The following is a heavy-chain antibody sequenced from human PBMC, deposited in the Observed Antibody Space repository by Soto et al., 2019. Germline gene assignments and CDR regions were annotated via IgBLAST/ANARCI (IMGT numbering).Heavy chain of an antibody. CDR3: TKDSHWAIMSPTHDY. Sequence: VQLWDSGGGLVQPGGSLRLSCAASGFSFSSSAMSWVRQAPGKRLEWVSTFRESGGTTHYADPVKGRFTISRDTSNNILFIQMNSLRADDTAIYYCTKDSHWAIMSPTHDYWGQGTLVTVSS. CDR2: FRESGGTT. D-gene: IGHD2-2*01. V-gene: IGHV3-23*01. CDR1: GFSFSSSA. J-gene: IGHJ4*02.